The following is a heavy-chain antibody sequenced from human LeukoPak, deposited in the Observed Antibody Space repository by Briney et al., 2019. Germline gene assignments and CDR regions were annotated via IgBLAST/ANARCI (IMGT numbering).Heavy chain of an antibody. V-gene: IGHV4-4*09. D-gene: IGHD1-26*01. CDR1: GGSISGYY. J-gene: IGHJ5*02. CDR2: IHSNGYT. CDR3: TKREVCMSGSYDYFDP. Sequence: SETLSLTCTVSGGSISGYYWSWVRQPPGQGLEWIAYIHSNGYTNYNPSLRSRVTISVDTSKNQFSLKVTSVTAADTAMYYCTKREVCMSGSYDYFDPWGQGTLVTVS.